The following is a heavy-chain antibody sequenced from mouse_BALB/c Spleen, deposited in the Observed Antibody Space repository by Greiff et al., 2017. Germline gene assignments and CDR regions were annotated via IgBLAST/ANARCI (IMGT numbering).Heavy chain of an antibody. CDR3: ARSIYGNLAY. Sequence: EVQVVESGAELVKPGASVKLSCTASGFNIKDTYMHWVKQRPEQGLEWIGRIDPANGNTKYDPKFQGKATITADTSSNTAYLQLSSLTSEDTAVYYCARSIYGNLAYWGQGTLVTVSA. D-gene: IGHD2-1*01. J-gene: IGHJ3*01. V-gene: IGHV14-3*02. CDR1: GFNIKDTY. CDR2: IDPANGNT.